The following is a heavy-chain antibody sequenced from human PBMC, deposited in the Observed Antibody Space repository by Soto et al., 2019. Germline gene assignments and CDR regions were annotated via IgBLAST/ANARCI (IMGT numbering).Heavy chain of an antibody. J-gene: IGHJ4*02. Sequence: QVQLQESGPGLVKPSQTLSLTCTVSGGSISSGGYYWSWIRQHPGKGLEWIGYIYYSGSTYYNLSLKSRVTISVDTSKNQFSLKLSSVTAADTAVYYCARGDCSSTSCSPADYWGQGTLVTVSS. V-gene: IGHV4-31*03. CDR1: GGSISSGGYY. D-gene: IGHD2-2*01. CDR2: IYYSGST. CDR3: ARGDCSSTSCSPADY.